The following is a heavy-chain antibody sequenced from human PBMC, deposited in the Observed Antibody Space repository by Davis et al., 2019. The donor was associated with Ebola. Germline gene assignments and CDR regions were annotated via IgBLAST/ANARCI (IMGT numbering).Heavy chain of an antibody. J-gene: IGHJ5*02. Sequence: GESLKISCAASGFTFSNYGMHWVRQAPGKGLEWVAVISYDGSNKYYADSVKGRFTISRDNSKNTLYLQMNSLRAEDTAVYYCARGDKVDPWGQGTLVTVSS. CDR1: GFTFSNYG. CDR2: ISYDGSNK. V-gene: IGHV3-30*03. D-gene: IGHD2-21*01. CDR3: ARGDKVDP.